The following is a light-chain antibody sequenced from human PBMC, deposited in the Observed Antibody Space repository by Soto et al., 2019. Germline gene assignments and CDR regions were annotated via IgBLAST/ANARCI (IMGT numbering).Light chain of an antibody. CDR3: SSFAGNNNLV. CDR2: EVS. Sequence: QFALTQTPSESGSPGQSVTISCTGTSSDVGGYNYVSWYQQHPGKAPKLMISEVSKRPSGVPDRFSGSKSGNTASLTVSGLQAEDEADYYCSSFAGNNNLVFGGGTQLTVL. J-gene: IGLJ2*01. V-gene: IGLV2-8*01. CDR1: SSDVGGYNY.